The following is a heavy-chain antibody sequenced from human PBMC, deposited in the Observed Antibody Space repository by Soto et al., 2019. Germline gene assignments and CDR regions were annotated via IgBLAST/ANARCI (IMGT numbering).Heavy chain of an antibody. CDR3: ASFTIFGVVYSGYFDY. D-gene: IGHD3-3*01. Sequence: PSENLSLTCAVYGGSFSGYYWSWIRQPPGKGLEWIGEINHSGSTNYNPSLKSRVTISVDTSKNQFSLKLSSVTAADTAVYYCASFTIFGVVYSGYFDYWGQGTLVTVSS. CDR1: GGSFSGYY. CDR2: INHSGST. V-gene: IGHV4-34*01. J-gene: IGHJ4*02.